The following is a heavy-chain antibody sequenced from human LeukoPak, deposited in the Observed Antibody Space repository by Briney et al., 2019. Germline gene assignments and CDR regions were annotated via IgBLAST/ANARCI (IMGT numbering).Heavy chain of an antibody. V-gene: IGHV3-23*01. CDR1: GFTFNNYA. D-gene: IGHD5-18*01. CDR3: ARGRYTYASTARYFDY. Sequence: GGSLRLSCAASGFTFNNYAMSWVRQAPGKGLEWVSVVSGSDENTYYADSVKGRFTISRDSSKSTLYLQMNSLRADDTAIYYCARGRYTYASTARYFDYWGQGTLVTVSS. CDR2: VSGSDENT. J-gene: IGHJ4*02.